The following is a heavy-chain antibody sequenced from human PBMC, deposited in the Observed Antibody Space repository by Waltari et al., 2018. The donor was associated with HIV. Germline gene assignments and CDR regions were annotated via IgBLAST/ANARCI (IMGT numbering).Heavy chain of an antibody. D-gene: IGHD3-22*01. V-gene: IGHV3-23*01. Sequence: EVHLLESGGGLVQPGGSLRLSCAASGFTFRNYAMNWVRQAPGKVLEWVSAISGSGGGRYYADSVKGRLTISRDNSKKTLYLQMNSLRAEDTAVYYCAKDYDSSGFYYFDYWGQGTLVTVSS. CDR1: GFTFRNYA. J-gene: IGHJ4*02. CDR2: ISGSGGGR. CDR3: AKDYDSSGFYYFDY.